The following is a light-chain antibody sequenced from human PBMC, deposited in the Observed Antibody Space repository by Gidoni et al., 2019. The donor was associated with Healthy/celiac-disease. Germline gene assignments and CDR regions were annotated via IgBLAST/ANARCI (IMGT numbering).Light chain of an antibody. CDR3: NSRDSSGNLL. CDR2: GKN. V-gene: IGLV3-19*01. CDR1: SLRSYY. Sequence: SSELTQDPAASVALGQTVRITCKGDSLRSYYASWYQQKPGQAPVLVIYGKNNRPSGIPDRFSGSSSGNTASLTITGAQAEDEADYYCNSRDSSGNLLFGGGTKLTVL. J-gene: IGLJ2*01.